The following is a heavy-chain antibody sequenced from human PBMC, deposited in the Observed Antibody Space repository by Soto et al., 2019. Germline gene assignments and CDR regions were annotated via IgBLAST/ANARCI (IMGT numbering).Heavy chain of an antibody. V-gene: IGHV3-23*01. D-gene: IGHD3-22*01. CDR1: GFTFSSYA. CDR2: TSGSGGST. J-gene: IGHJ4*02. Sequence: GGSLRLSCAASGFTFSSYAMSWVRQAPGKGLEWVSATSGSGGSTYYADSVKGRFTISRDNSKNTLYLQMNSLRAEDTAVYYCSRDNYYDSSGDWTLWGQGTLVNGSS. CDR3: SRDNYYDSSGDWTL.